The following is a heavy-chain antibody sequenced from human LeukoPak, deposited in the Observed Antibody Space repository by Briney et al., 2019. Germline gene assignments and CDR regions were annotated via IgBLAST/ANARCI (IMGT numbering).Heavy chain of an antibody. J-gene: IGHJ4*02. CDR3: ARDSRYSSSWEPFDY. D-gene: IGHD6-13*01. CDR1: GFTVSSNY. CDR2: IYSGGST. V-gene: IGHV3-66*01. Sequence: GGSLRLSCAAPGFTVSSNYMSWVRQAPGKGLEWVSVIYSGGSTYYADSVKGRFTISRDNSKNTLYLQMNSLRAEDTAVYYCARDSRYSSSWEPFDYWGQGTLVTVSS.